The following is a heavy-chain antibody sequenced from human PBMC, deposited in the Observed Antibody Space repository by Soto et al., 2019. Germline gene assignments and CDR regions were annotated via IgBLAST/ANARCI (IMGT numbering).Heavy chain of an antibody. CDR1: GYNFAGYW. J-gene: IGHJ4*02. V-gene: IGHV5-51*01. Sequence: NLGESLKISCKGSGYNFAGYWIAWVRQMPGKGLELMGIIYPSDSDTRYRPSFQGQVTISADKSISSAYLQWSSLRASDTAMYYCARGGVSPRTFDYWGQGPPVTVSS. CDR3: ARGGVSPRTFDY. D-gene: IGHD3-3*01. CDR2: IYPSDSDT.